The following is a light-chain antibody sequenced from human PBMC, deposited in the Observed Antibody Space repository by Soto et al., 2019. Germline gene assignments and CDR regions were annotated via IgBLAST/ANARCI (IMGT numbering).Light chain of an antibody. V-gene: IGKV1-9*01. Sequence: DSQLTQSPSFLSPSIGESVTITCRASQVISTSLAWYQVKPGKAPKLLIYAASTLESGVPSRFSATVSGTEFSLTINSMPTQDFAHYYCQQLLDSPITFGQGTRLEI. CDR2: AAS. CDR1: QVISTS. J-gene: IGKJ5*01. CDR3: QQLLDSPIT.